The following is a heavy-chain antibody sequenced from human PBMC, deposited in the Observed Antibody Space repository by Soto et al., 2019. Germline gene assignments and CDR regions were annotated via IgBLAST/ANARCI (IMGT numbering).Heavy chain of an antibody. V-gene: IGHV6-1*01. J-gene: IGHJ4*02. CDR2: TYYRSKWYN. CDR3: ASGIVILTTGSGRTSLDF. CDR1: GDSVSSNSAA. D-gene: IGHD1-1*01. Sequence: SPTLSLTCAISGDSVSSNSAAWNWIRHSPSRGLEWLGRTYYRSKWYNDYAVSVKSRITINPDTSKNQFSLQLNSVTPEDTAVYYCASGIVILTTGSGRTSLDFCCQRTLGTV.